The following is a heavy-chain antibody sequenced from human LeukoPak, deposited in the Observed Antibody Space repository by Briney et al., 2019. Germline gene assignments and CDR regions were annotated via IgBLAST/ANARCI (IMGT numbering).Heavy chain of an antibody. CDR1: GFTFSSYG. CDR3: AQQLGYCSRGSCYFTN. D-gene: IGHD2-15*01. V-gene: IGHV3-30*03. J-gene: IGHJ1*01. CDR2: ISYDGSNK. Sequence: GGSLRLSCAASGFTFSSYGMHWVRQAPGKGLEWVAVISYDGSNKYYADSVKGRFTISRDNSKNTLYLQMNSLRAEDTAKYFCAQQLGYCSRGSCYFTNWGQGTLVTVSS.